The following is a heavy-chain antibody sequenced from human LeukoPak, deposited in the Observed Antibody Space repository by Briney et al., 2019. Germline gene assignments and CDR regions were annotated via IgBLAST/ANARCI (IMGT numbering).Heavy chain of an antibody. CDR2: IYYSGST. V-gene: IGHV4-39*07. D-gene: IGHD3-10*01. CDR1: GGSISSSSYY. CDR3: ARDVVTMVRGVILDY. J-gene: IGHJ4*02. Sequence: SETLSLTCTVSGGSISSSSYYWGWIRQPPGKGLEWIGSIYYSGSTYYNPSLKSRVTMSVDTSKNQFSLKLSSVTAADTAVYYCARDVVTMVRGVILDYWGQGTLVTVSS.